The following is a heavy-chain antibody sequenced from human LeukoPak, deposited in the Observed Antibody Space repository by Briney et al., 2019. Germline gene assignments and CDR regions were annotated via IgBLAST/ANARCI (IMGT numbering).Heavy chain of an antibody. Sequence: ASVKVSCKVSGYTLTELSMHWVRQAPGKGLEWMGGFDPEDGETIYAQKFQGRVTMTEDTSTDTAYMGLSSLRSEDTAVYYCATDNLRVGAFDIWGQGTMVTVSS. D-gene: IGHD1-20*01. CDR2: FDPEDGET. CDR1: GYTLTELS. V-gene: IGHV1-24*01. J-gene: IGHJ3*02. CDR3: ATDNLRVGAFDI.